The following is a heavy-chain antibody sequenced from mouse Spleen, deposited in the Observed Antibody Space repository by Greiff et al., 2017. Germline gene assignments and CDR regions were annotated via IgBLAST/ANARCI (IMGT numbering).Heavy chain of an antibody. CDR2: ISSGGGNT. J-gene: IGHJ3*01. Sequence: EVMLVESGGGLVKPGGSLKLSCAASGFTFSSYTMSWVRQTPAKRLEWVATISSGGGNTYYPDSVKGRFTISRDNARNTLYLQMSSLRSEDTAMYYCARQGNYWTWFAYWGQGTLVTVSA. CDR3: ARQGNYWTWFAY. D-gene: IGHD2-1*01. CDR1: GFTFSSYT. V-gene: IGHV5-9*01.